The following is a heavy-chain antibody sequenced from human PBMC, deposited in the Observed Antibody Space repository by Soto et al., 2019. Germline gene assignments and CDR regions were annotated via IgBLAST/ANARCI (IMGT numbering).Heavy chain of an antibody. CDR3: ARDRGIAVAGTLDY. V-gene: IGHV1-69*12. Sequence: QVQLVQSGAEVKKPGSSVKVSCKASGGTFSSYAISWVRQAPGQGLEWMGGIIPIFGTANYAQKFQGRVTXXAXEYXSTAYMELGSLRSEDTAVYYCARDRGIAVAGTLDYWGQGTLVTVSS. CDR1: GGTFSSYA. J-gene: IGHJ4*02. D-gene: IGHD6-19*01. CDR2: IIPIFGTA.